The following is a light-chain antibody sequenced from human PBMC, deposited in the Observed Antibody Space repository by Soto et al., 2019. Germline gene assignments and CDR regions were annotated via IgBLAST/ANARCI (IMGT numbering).Light chain of an antibody. CDR1: QAISTN. Sequence: DIQMTQSPSSLSESAGDRVTITCRASQAISTNLNWYQQKPGKAPKLLIYAASSLQSGVPSRFSGSGSETDFTLTISSLQPEDFATYSCQQSYSTTWTFGQGTKVEIQ. J-gene: IGKJ1*01. V-gene: IGKV1-39*01. CDR3: QQSYSTTWT. CDR2: AAS.